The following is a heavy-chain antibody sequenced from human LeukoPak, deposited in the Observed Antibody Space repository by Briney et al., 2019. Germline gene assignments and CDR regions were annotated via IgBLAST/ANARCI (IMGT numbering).Heavy chain of an antibody. J-gene: IGHJ2*01. CDR1: AFTFSSYA. D-gene: IGHD6-19*01. Sequence: GSLSLSCAASAFTFSSYAMSWVRQGPGKGLEWVSAVSGSGGSTYYADPVKGPFTNSRDNSKNTLHLQMNSLSAEDPAEYYCAKTLRESSGREYFDLWGRGTLVTVSS. CDR3: AKTLRESSGREYFDL. CDR2: VSGSGGST. V-gene: IGHV3-23*01.